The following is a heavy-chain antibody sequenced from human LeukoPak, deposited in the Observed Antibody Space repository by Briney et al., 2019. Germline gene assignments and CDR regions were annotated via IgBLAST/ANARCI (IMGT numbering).Heavy chain of an antibody. D-gene: IGHD6-13*01. CDR3: AKDESVPASAPGAAAGQLADY. Sequence: GGSLRLSCAASGFTFSSYAMHWVRQAPGKGLEWVAVISYDGSNKYYADSVKGRFTISRDNSKNTLYLQMNSLRAEDTAVYYCAKDESVPASAPGAAAGQLADYWGQGTLVTVSS. CDR2: ISYDGSNK. V-gene: IGHV3-30-3*01. J-gene: IGHJ4*02. CDR1: GFTFSSYA.